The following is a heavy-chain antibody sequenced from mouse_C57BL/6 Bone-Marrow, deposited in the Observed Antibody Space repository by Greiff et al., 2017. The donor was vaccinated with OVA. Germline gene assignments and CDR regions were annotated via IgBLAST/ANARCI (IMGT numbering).Heavy chain of an antibody. V-gene: IGHV1-15*01. CDR1: GYTFTDYE. D-gene: IGHD2-5*01. CDR3: TRGYSNYYAMDY. J-gene: IGHJ4*01. CDR2: IDPETGGT. Sequence: QVQLKESGAELVRPGASVTLSCKASGYTFTDYEMHWVKQTPVHGLEWIGAIDPETGGTAYNQKFKGKAILTADKSSSTAYMELRNLTSEDSAVYYCTRGYSNYYAMDYWGQGTSVTVSS.